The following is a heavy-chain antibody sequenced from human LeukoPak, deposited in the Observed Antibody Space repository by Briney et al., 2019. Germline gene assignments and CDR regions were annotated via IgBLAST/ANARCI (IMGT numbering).Heavy chain of an antibody. CDR1: GASIGWDY. CDR2: IYKSGST. CDR3: AREEYFQDSNGYSYYFHS. J-gene: IGHJ4*02. Sequence: SETLSLTFTVSGASIGWDYWSWIRQSAGKGLEWIGRIYKSGSTNYNPSFRSRVTMSVDTSKNQFSLNVTSVTAADTAVYYCAREEYFQDSNGYSYYFHSWGQGSLVTVSS. V-gene: IGHV4-4*07. D-gene: IGHD3-22*01.